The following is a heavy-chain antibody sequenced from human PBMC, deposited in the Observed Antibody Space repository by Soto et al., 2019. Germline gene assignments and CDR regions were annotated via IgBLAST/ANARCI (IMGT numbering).Heavy chain of an antibody. CDR2: ISYDGSNK. CDR3: ARVDGWELGYYYYYGMDV. V-gene: IGHV3-30-3*01. Sequence: GGSLRLSCAASGFTFSSYAMHWVRQAPGKGLEWVAVISYDGSNKYYADSVKGRFTISRDNSKNTLYLQMNSLRAEDTAVYYCARVDGWELGYYYYYGMDVWGQGTTVTVS. D-gene: IGHD1-26*01. J-gene: IGHJ6*02. CDR1: GFTFSSYA.